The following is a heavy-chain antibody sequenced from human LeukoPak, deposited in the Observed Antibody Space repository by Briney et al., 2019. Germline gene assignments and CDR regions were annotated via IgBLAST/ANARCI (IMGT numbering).Heavy chain of an antibody. D-gene: IGHD3-22*01. J-gene: IGHJ4*02. CDR2: ISGSSSTI. CDR1: GFTFDDYG. CDR3: ARGQYYYDSSGYSHFDY. V-gene: IGHV3-48*01. Sequence: PGGSLRLSCAASGFTFDDYGMSWVRQAPGKGLEWVSYISGSSSTIYYADSVKGRFTISRDNAKNSLYLQMNSLRAEDTAVYYCARGQYYYDSSGYSHFDYWGQGTLVTVSS.